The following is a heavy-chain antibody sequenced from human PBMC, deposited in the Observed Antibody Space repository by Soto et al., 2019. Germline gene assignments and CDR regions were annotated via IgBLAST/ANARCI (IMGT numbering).Heavy chain of an antibody. CDR2: IYHSGST. D-gene: IGHD2-21*02. CDR3: ARGRVVVTGGWPYYFDY. J-gene: IGHJ4*02. CDR1: GGSISSGGYS. Sequence: SETLSLTCAVSGGSISSGGYSWSWIRQPPGKGLEWIGYIYHSGSTYYNPSLKSRVTISVDRSKNQFSLKLSSVTAADTAVDYCARGRVVVTGGWPYYFDYWGQGTLVTVSS. V-gene: IGHV4-30-2*01.